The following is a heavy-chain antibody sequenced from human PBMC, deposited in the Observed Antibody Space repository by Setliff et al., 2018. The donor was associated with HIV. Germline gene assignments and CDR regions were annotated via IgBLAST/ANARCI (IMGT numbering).Heavy chain of an antibody. Sequence: SETLSLTCTVSGGSISSSSYYWGWIRQPPGKGPEWIGSIHHSGSAHFNPSLTSRVAMSVDTSANQFSLTLSSVTAADTAVYYCASPRSLLVWYDAFDIWGQGTMVTVSS. CDR3: ASPRSLLVWYDAFDI. D-gene: IGHD3-16*01. CDR1: GGSISSSSYY. CDR2: IHHSGSA. V-gene: IGHV4-39*07. J-gene: IGHJ3*02.